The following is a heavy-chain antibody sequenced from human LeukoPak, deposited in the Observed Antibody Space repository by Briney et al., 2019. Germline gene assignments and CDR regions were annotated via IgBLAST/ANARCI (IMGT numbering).Heavy chain of an antibody. CDR1: GYTLTELS. D-gene: IGHD3-16*02. V-gene: IGHV1-24*01. J-gene: IGHJ4*02. Sequence: ASVKVSCKVSGYTLTELSMHWVRQAPGKGLEWMGGFDPEDGETIYAQKFQGRVTMTEDTSTDTAYMELSSLRSEDTAVYYCATWSRLGELSTFDYWGQGTLVTVSS. CDR3: ATWSRLGELSTFDY. CDR2: FDPEDGET.